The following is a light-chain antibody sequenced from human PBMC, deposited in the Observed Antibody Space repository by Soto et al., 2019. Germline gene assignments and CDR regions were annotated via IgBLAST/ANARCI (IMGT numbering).Light chain of an antibody. CDR2: GAS. V-gene: IGKV3-20*01. CDR1: QSVSNNY. Sequence: IVLAQSRGAVSWSRGERATRCCRASQSVSNNYLAWYQQKPGQAPRLLIYGASNRATGIPDRFSGSGSGTDFTLTISRLEPEDFAGYYCQQYGSSGTFGQGTKVDIK. J-gene: IGKJ1*01. CDR3: QQYGSSGT.